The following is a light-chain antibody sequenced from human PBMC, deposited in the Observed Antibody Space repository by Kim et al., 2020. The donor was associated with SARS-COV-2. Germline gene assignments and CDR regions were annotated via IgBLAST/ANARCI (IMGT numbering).Light chain of an antibody. CDR1: HSISNY. CDR3: QQSYGTPIT. J-gene: IGKJ5*01. Sequence: ASGGNRTTISCRASHSISNYLNWYQHKPGKAPKLLIYAASSLQAGLPSRFSGGGSGTDFTLTISSLQPEDFATYYCQQSYGTPITFGQGTRLEI. CDR2: AAS. V-gene: IGKV1-39*01.